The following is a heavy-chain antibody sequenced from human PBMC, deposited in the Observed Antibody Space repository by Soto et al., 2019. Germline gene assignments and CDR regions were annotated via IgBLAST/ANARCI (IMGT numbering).Heavy chain of an antibody. CDR1: GYSFTNNW. V-gene: IGHV5-10-1*01. J-gene: IGHJ6*02. CDR3: ARQRGYSYGYPYYYGMDV. Sequence: GESLKISCKGSGYSFTNNWISWVRQMPGKGLEWMGRIDPRDSYTNYSPSFQGHVTISVDKSDNTSYLQWNSLRASDTAMYYCARQRGYSYGYPYYYGMDVWGQGTTVTVSS. CDR2: IDPRDSYT. D-gene: IGHD5-18*01.